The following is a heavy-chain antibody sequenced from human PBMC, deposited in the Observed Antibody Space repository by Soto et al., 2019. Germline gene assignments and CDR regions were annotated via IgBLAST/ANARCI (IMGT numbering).Heavy chain of an antibody. V-gene: IGHV4-59*01. D-gene: IGHD3-9*01. CDR2: IYYSGST. CDR3: ARGYVLLRYFDRPNWFDP. CDR1: GGSISSYY. J-gene: IGHJ5*02. Sequence: SETLSLTCTVSGGSISSYYWSWIRQPPGKGLEWIGYIYYSGSTNYNPSLKSRVTISVDTSKNQFSLKLSSVTAADTAVYYCARGYVLLRYFDRPNWFDPSGQGTLVTVSS.